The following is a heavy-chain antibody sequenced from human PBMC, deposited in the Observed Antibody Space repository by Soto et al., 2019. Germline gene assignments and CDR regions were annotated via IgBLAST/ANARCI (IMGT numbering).Heavy chain of an antibody. Sequence: SETLSLTCAVYGGSFSGYYWSWIRQPPGKGLEWIGSIYYSGSTYYNPSLKSRVTISVDTSKNQFSLKLSSVTAADTAVYYCAGFHGDYDYWGQGTLVTVSS. CDR2: IYYSGST. J-gene: IGHJ4*02. V-gene: IGHV4-34*01. CDR1: GGSFSGYY. CDR3: AGFHGDYDY. D-gene: IGHD4-17*01.